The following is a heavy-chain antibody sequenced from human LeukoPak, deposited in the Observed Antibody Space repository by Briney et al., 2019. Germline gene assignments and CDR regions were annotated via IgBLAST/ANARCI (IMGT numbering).Heavy chain of an antibody. CDR2: IYYSGST. J-gene: IGHJ5*02. D-gene: IGHD3-16*01. Sequence: SETLSLTCTVSGGSISSSSYYWGWIRQPPGKGLEWVGGIYYSGSTYYNPSLKSRVTISVDTSKNQFSLKLSSVTAADTAVYYCAAGGRGRKTRVVVSYNWFDPWGQGTLVTVSS. V-gene: IGHV4-39*07. CDR3: AAGGRGRKTRVVVSYNWFDP. CDR1: GGSISSSSYY.